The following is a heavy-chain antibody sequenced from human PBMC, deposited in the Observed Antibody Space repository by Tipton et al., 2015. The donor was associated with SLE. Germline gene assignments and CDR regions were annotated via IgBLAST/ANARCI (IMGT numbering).Heavy chain of an antibody. J-gene: IGHJ6*03. Sequence: QLVQSGAEVKKPGESLKISCKGSGYSFTSYWIGWVRQMPGKGLEWMGIIYPGDFDTRYSPSFQGQVTISADKSISTAYLQWSSLKASDTAMYYCARHRREMATIVYYYYYMDVWGKGTTVTVSS. CDR3: ARHRREMATIVYYYYYMDV. CDR1: GYSFTSYW. CDR2: IYPGDFDT. V-gene: IGHV5-51*01. D-gene: IGHD5-24*01.